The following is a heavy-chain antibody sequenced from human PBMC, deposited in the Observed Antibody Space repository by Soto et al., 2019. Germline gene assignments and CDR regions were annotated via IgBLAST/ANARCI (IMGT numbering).Heavy chain of an antibody. J-gene: IGHJ6*02. Sequence: QVQLVQSGAEVKKPGSSVKVSCKASGGTFSSYAISWVRQAPGQGLEWMGGIIPIFGTANYAQKFQGRVTITADKSTSTSYMELSSLRSEDTAVYYCAKVGYYYDSSGYYGGMDVWGQGTTVTVSS. CDR3: AKVGYYYDSSGYYGGMDV. CDR1: GGTFSSYA. D-gene: IGHD3-22*01. V-gene: IGHV1-69*06. CDR2: IIPIFGTA.